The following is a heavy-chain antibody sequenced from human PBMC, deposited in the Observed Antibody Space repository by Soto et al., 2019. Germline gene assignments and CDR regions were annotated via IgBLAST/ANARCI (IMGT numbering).Heavy chain of an antibody. CDR1: GSTFNNFA. V-gene: IGHV1-69*06. D-gene: IGHD1-26*01. J-gene: IGHJ4*02. CDR3: ARAIKRWEVNYYFDC. CDR2: IVVDSNTA. Sequence: QVVLLQSGAEVKEPGSSVRVSCQVSGSTFNNFAFSWVRQAPGHGPEWMGGIVVDSNTAEYSQRFQDRDTITADTSTDTLYMELGSLTFEDTAVYYCARAIKRWEVNYYFDCWGQGTLVTVSS.